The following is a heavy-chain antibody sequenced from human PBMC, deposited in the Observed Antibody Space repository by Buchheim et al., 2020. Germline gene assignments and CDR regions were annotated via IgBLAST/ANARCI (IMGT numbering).Heavy chain of an antibody. CDR3: ARNSYYYGSGSYYRGPYYYGMDV. V-gene: IGHV4-34*01. Sequence: QVQLQQWGAGLLKPSETLSLTCAVYGGSFSGYYWSWIRQPPGKGLEWIGEINHSGSTNYNPSLKSRVTISVDTSKNPFSLKLSSVTAADTAVYYCARNSYYYGSGSYYRGPYYYGMDVWGQGTT. J-gene: IGHJ6*02. CDR2: INHSGST. CDR1: GGSFSGYY. D-gene: IGHD3-10*01.